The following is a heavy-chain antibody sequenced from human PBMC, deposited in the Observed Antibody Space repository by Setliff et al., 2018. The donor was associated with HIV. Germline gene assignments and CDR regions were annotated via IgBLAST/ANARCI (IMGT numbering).Heavy chain of an antibody. V-gene: IGHV3-7*01. Sequence: GGSLRLSCAASGFTFSSCWVTWVRQGPGTGLEWVANIKQDGSEKYYVDSVRGRFTISRDNAKNTVYLQLTSLRAEDTAVYYCARGPQYNFWGGYLGLWGQGTLVTVSS. CDR2: IKQDGSEK. D-gene: IGHD3-3*01. CDR3: ARGPQYNFWGGYLGL. CDR1: GFTFSSCW. J-gene: IGHJ4*02.